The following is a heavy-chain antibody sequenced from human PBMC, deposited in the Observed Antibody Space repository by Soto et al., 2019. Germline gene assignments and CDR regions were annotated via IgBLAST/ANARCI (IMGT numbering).Heavy chain of an antibody. CDR1: GGTFSSYA. Sequence: SVKVSCKASGGTFSSYAISWVRQAPGQGLEWMGGIIPIFGTANYAQKFQGRVTITADESTSTAYMELSSLRSEDTAVYYCARALAAAGTNIYAFDIWGQGTMVTVSS. V-gene: IGHV1-69*13. D-gene: IGHD6-13*01. J-gene: IGHJ3*02. CDR2: IIPIFGTA. CDR3: ARALAAAGTNIYAFDI.